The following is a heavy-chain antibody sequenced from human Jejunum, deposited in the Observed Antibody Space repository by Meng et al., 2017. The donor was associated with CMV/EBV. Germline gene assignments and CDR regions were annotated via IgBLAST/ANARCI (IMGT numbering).Heavy chain of an antibody. V-gene: IGHV3-53*01. D-gene: IGHD3-3*01. CDR1: GLTASISH. CDR3: AVGYDSRKVAY. CDR2: ICTGDTT. J-gene: IGHJ4*02. Sequence: CGVSGLTASISHMNWVRQAPGKGLEWVSVICTGDTTHYADFVKGRFTISRDDSKNILYLQMNSLRAEDTALYYCAVGYDSRKVAYWGQGTLVTVSS.